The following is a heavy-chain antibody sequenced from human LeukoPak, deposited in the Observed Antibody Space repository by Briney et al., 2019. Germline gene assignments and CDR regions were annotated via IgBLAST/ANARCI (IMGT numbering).Heavy chain of an antibody. V-gene: IGHV1-46*01. D-gene: IGHD3-22*01. CDR2: TDPIGGST. J-gene: IGHJ4*02. CDR1: GYTFTNYY. CDR3: ARGQKKRTYYYDSSGPDTYYFDY. Sequence: ASVKVSCKASGYTFTNYYIHWVRQAPGQGLEWMGITDPIGGSTNYAQKFQGRVTMTRDTSKNQFSLKLSSVTAADTAVYYCARGQKKRTYYYDSSGPDTYYFDYWGQGTLVTVSS.